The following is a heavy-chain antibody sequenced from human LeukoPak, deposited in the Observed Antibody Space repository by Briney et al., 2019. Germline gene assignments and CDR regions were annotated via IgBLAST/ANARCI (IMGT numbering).Heavy chain of an antibody. D-gene: IGHD3-9*01. CDR1: GYTYTSYG. Sequence: ASVKVSCKASGYTYTSYGISWVRQAPGQGLEWMGWISAYNGDTHYAQKFQGRVTMATETSTSTAYMELSSLRSDDTAVFYCARSPHILTGENFDFWGQGTLVTVSS. CDR2: ISAYNGDT. V-gene: IGHV1-18*01. J-gene: IGHJ4*02. CDR3: ARSPHILTGENFDF.